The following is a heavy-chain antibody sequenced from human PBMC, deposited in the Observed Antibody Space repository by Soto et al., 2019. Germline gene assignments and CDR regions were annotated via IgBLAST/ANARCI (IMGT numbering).Heavy chain of an antibody. V-gene: IGHV3-66*01. CDR2: IYSGGST. Sequence: PGGSLRLSCAASGFTVSSNYMSWVRQAPGKGLEWVSVIYSGGSTYYADSVKGRFTISRDNSKNTLYLQMNSLRAEDTAVYYCARDYDYYYMDVWGKGTTVTVSS. CDR3: ARDYDYYYMDV. J-gene: IGHJ6*03. CDR1: GFTVSSNY.